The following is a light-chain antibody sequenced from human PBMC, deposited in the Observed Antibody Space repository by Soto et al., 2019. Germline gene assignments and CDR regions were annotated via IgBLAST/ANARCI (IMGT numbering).Light chain of an antibody. CDR2: DAS. V-gene: IGKV1-5*01. CDR1: QSISSW. CDR3: QQYNSYPWT. Sequence: EIQMTQSPFTLSASPGERATISCRASQSISSWLAWYQQKPGKAPKLLIYDASSMESGVPSRFTGSGSGTEFTLTISSLQPDDFATYYCQQYNSYPWTFGQGTKVDIK. J-gene: IGKJ1*01.